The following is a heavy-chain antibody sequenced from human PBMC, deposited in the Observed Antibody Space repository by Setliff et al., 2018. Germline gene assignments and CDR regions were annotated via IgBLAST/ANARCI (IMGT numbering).Heavy chain of an antibody. J-gene: IGHJ5*02. V-gene: IGHV5-51*01. CDR1: GYSFTSYW. Sequence: GESLKISCKGSGYSFTSYWIGWVRQMPGKGLEWMGIIFPGDSDTRYSPSFQGQVTISADRSISTAYLQWSSLKASDTAMYYCARSRSNFWSGYFNWFDPWGQGTLVTVSS. CDR2: IFPGDSDT. CDR3: ARSRSNFWSGYFNWFDP. D-gene: IGHD3-3*01.